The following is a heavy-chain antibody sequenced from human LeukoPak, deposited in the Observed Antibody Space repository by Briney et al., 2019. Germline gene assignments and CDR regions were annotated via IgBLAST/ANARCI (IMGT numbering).Heavy chain of an antibody. Sequence: SETLSLTCTVFGGSISSGGYYWSWIRQHPGKGLEWIGYIYYSGSTYYNPSLKSRVTISVDTSKNQFSLKLSSMTAADTAVYYCVGSRYCNGGACYATFDFWGQGTLVTVSS. CDR3: VGSRYCNGGACYATFDF. V-gene: IGHV4-31*03. D-gene: IGHD2-15*01. CDR1: GGSISSGGYY. J-gene: IGHJ4*02. CDR2: IYYSGST.